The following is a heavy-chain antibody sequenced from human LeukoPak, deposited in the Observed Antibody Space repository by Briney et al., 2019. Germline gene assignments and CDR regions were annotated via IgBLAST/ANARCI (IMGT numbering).Heavy chain of an antibody. CDR1: GFSFSSYD. J-gene: IGHJ4*02. V-gene: IGHV3-48*01. D-gene: IGHD1-26*01. CDR3: ARDRGWELLHPLVFDY. Sequence: GGSLRLSCAASGFSFSSYDMNWVRQAPGKGPEWVSYISSTTTTTYYADSVKGRFTISRDNAKNSLYLQMNSLRAEDTAVYYCARDRGWELLHPLVFDYWGQGTLVTVSS. CDR2: ISSTTTTT.